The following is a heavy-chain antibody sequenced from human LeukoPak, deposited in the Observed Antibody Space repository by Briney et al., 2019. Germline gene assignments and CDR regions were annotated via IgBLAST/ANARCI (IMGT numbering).Heavy chain of an antibody. J-gene: IGHJ6*03. V-gene: IGHV3-23*01. CDR1: GFTFSSYA. Sequence: PGGSLRLSCAASGFTFSSYAMSWVRQAPGKGLEWVSAISDSGGSTYYADSVKGRFTISRDNAKNSLYLQMNSLRAEDTAVYYCSRSSSRNFGVVIKSYYHYMDVWGKGTTVTVSS. CDR3: SRSSSRNFGVVIKSYYHYMDV. CDR2: ISDSGGST. D-gene: IGHD3-3*01.